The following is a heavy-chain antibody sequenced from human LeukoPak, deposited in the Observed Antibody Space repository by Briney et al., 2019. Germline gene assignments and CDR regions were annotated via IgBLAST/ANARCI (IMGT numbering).Heavy chain of an antibody. J-gene: IGHJ3*02. D-gene: IGHD3-10*01. CDR3: ARAQNGALDI. CDR1: GFSFSNFW. Sequence: GGSLRLSCAASGFSFSNFWMHWVRQAPRKGLEWVANINPNGGEQSLADSVEGRFTISRDNAERSLYLQMNGLRVEDTAVYFCARAQNGALDIWGRGTNVTVSS. V-gene: IGHV3-7*01. CDR2: INPNGGEQ.